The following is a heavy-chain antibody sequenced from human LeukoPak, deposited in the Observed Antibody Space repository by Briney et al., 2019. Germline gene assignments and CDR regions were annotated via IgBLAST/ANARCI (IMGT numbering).Heavy chain of an antibody. D-gene: IGHD4-11*01. J-gene: IGHJ4*02. CDR1: GFTFSSNA. Sequence: GGSLRLSCAASGFTFSSNAMSWVRQAPGQGLEWVSSISGSGGSSYYADSVKGRFTISRDNSKNTLYLQMNSLRAEDTAVYYCARGVTTGDYWGQGTLVTVSS. CDR3: ARGVTTGDY. CDR2: ISGSGGSS. V-gene: IGHV3-23*01.